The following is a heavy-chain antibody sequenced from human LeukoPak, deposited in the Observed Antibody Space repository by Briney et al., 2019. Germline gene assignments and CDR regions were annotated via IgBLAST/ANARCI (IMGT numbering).Heavy chain of an antibody. J-gene: IGHJ4*02. CDR3: AKDTSKDVLLRFMGCYLGDIDY. CDR2: ISGSGSST. Sequence: PGGSLRLSCAASGFTFSNYGMNWVRQAPGKGLEWVSGISGSGSSTYYADSVKGRFTISRDNSKNTLYLQMNSLRAEDTAVYYCAKDTSKDVLLRFMGCYLGDIDYWGQGTTVTVSS. V-gene: IGHV3-23*01. CDR1: GFTFSNYG. D-gene: IGHD3-3*01.